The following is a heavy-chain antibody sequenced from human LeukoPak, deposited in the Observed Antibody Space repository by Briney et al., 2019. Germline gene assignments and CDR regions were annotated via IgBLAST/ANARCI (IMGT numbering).Heavy chain of an antibody. V-gene: IGHV3-30*18. CDR2: ISYDGSNK. CDR1: GFTFSSYG. CDR3: AKERGWLQLGN. D-gene: IGHD5-24*01. Sequence: GGSLRLSCAASGFTFSSYGMHWVRQAPGKGLEWVAVISYDGSNKYYADSVKGRFTISRDNSKNTLYLQMNSLRAEDTAVYYCAKERGWLQLGNWGQGTLVTVSS. J-gene: IGHJ4*02.